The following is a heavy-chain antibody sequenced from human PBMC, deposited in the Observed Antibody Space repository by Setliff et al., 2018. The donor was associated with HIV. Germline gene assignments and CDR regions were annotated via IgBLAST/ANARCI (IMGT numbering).Heavy chain of an antibody. Sequence: ASVKVSCKPSGSTFSTYDINWVRQATGQGLEWMGWMNPNSGNTGYAQKFQGRVTMTRNTSISTAYMELSSLRSDDTAVYYCARFAVAGTKWSDPWGQGTLVTVSS. CDR1: GSTFSTYD. CDR3: ARFAVAGTKWSDP. V-gene: IGHV1-8*01. D-gene: IGHD6-19*01. CDR2: MNPNSGNT. J-gene: IGHJ5*02.